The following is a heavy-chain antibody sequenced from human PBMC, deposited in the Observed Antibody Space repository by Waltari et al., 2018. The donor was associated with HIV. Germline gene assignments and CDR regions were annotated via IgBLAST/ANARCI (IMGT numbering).Heavy chain of an antibody. CDR2: ISYSGTT. CDR1: GDSISDTPFY. J-gene: IGHJ4*02. V-gene: IGHV4-39*01. CDR3: VRHWVYGSVPSAIRTFDN. Sequence: QLQMQESGPGLVKPSETLSLTCSVSGDSISDTPFYWGWIRQPPGKGLEWIGSISYSGTTYSKASLSSRVSVSVDTPKNQFSLHLGSVTAADTAVYYCVRHWVYGSVPSAIRTFDNWGQGTLVTVSS. D-gene: IGHD3-10*01.